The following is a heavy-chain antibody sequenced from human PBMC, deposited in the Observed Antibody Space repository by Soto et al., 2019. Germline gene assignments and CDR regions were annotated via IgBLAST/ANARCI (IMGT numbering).Heavy chain of an antibody. CDR2: IYYSGST. CDR3: ARVGNSRGYYYMDV. D-gene: IGHD3-22*01. V-gene: IGHV4-59*08. J-gene: IGHJ6*03. Sequence: SETLSLTCTVSGGSISSYYWSWIRQPPGKGLEWIGYIYYSGSTNYNPSLKSRVTISVDTSKNQFSLKLSSVTAADTAVYYCARVGNSRGYYYMDVWGKGTTVTVS. CDR1: GGSISSYY.